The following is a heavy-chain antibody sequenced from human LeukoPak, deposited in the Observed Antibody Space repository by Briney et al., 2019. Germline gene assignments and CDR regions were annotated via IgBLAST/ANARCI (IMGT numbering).Heavy chain of an antibody. D-gene: IGHD2-15*01. J-gene: IGHJ4*02. V-gene: IGHV1-46*01. CDR1: GGTFTSYY. Sequence: ASVKVTCKGSGGTFTSYYMHWLRQAPGQGLEWMGIINPSGGSTSYAQKFQGRVTMTRDTATSTAYMELSSRRSEDTSVYYCSSKALAAPYYCDYWGEGTLHTVTS. CDR3: SSKALAAPYYCDY. CDR2: INPSGGST.